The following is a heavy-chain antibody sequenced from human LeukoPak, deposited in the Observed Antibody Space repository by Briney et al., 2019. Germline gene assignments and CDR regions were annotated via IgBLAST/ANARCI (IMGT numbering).Heavy chain of an antibody. CDR2: IHTTGST. V-gene: IGHV4-61*02. CDR3: ARGAGTITNDAFDI. Sequence: SQTLSLTCTVSSDSTYWGWIRQPAGKGLEWIGRIHTTGSTNYNPSLNSRVTISLDTSNHQLSLKLSSVTAADTAVDYCARGAGTITNDAFDIWGQGSMVTVAS. CDR1: SDSTY. J-gene: IGHJ3*02. D-gene: IGHD1-1*01.